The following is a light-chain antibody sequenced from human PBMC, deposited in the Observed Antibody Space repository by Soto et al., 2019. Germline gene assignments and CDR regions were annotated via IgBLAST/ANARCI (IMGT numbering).Light chain of an antibody. CDR1: QSISGY. CDR3: QQYNSFPIT. V-gene: IGKV1-5*01. CDR2: DAS. J-gene: IGKJ5*01. Sequence: DIQMTQSPSTLSAFVGDRVTITCRASQSISGYLAWYQQKPGKAPKLLIYDASSLESGIPSRFSGSGSGTEFTLTISSLQPDDFATYYCQQYNSFPITFGQGTRLEIK.